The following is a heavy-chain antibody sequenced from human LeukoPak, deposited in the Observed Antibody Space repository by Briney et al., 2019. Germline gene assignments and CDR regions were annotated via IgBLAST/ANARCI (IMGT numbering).Heavy chain of an antibody. Sequence: GGSLRLSCAASGFTFSSNSMNWVRQAPGKGPEWVSYISSSSSTIYYADSVKGRFTISRDNAKNSLYLQMNSLRAEDTAVYYRARSYCSGGTCYNYYYYYMDVWGKGTTVTVSS. V-gene: IGHV3-48*04. CDR1: GFTFSSNS. D-gene: IGHD2-15*01. CDR3: ARSYCSGGTCYNYYYYYMDV. J-gene: IGHJ6*03. CDR2: ISSSSSTI.